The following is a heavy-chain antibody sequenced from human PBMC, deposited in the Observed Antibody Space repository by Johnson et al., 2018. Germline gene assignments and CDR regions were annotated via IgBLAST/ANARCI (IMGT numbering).Heavy chain of an antibody. CDR3: AKDLYYDILTGPNGMDV. Sequence: QVQLGQSGGGVVQPGRSLRLSCAASGFTFSSYGMHWVRQAPGKGLEWVAVISYDGSNKYYADSVKGRFTISRDNSKNTLYLQMNSLRAEDTAVYYCAKDLYYDILTGPNGMDVWGQGTTVTVSS. J-gene: IGHJ6*02. CDR1: GFTFSSYG. D-gene: IGHD3-9*01. V-gene: IGHV3-30*18. CDR2: ISYDGSNK.